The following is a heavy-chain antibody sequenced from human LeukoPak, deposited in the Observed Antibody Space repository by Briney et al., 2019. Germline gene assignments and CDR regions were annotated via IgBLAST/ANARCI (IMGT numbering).Heavy chain of an antibody. CDR2: IYTSGST. Sequence: PSQTLSLTCTVSGGSISSGSYYWSWIRQPAGKGLEWIGRIYTSGSTNYNPSLKSRVTISVDTSKNQFSLKLSSVTAADTAVYYCARQYCSSTSCRIGWFDPWGQGTLVTVSS. D-gene: IGHD2-2*01. J-gene: IGHJ5*02. CDR1: GGSISSGSYY. CDR3: ARQYCSSTSCRIGWFDP. V-gene: IGHV4-61*02.